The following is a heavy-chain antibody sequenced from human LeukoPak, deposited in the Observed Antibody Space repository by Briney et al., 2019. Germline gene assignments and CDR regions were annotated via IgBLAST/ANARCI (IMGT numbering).Heavy chain of an antibody. CDR3: ARLAVTIFGVVIIQWFDP. V-gene: IGHV4-38-2*01. CDR1: GYSISSGYY. J-gene: IGHJ5*02. Sequence: SSETLSLTCAVSGYSISSGYYWGWIRQPPGKGLEWIGSIYHSGSTYYNPSLKSRVTISVDTSKNQFSLKLSSVTAADTAVYYCARLAVTIFGVVIIQWFDPWGQGTLVTVSS. D-gene: IGHD3-3*01. CDR2: IYHSGST.